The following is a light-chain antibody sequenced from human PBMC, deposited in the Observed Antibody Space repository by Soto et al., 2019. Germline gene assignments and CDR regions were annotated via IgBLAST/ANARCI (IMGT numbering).Light chain of an antibody. CDR2: HVS. CDR3: SSYTRTSTYV. J-gene: IGLJ1*01. CDR1: SSDVGGYNY. Sequence: QSVLTQPASVSGSPGQSIAISCTGTSSDVGGYNYVSWYQQYPGKAPKLVIYHVSNRPSGVSNRFSGSKSGNSASLTISGLQAEDEADYYCSSYTRTSTYVFGTGTKVTVL. V-gene: IGLV2-14*01.